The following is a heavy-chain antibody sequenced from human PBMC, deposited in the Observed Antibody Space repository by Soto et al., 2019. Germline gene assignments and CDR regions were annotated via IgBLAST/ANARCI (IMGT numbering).Heavy chain of an antibody. J-gene: IGHJ4*02. V-gene: IGHV1-18*01. CDR2: ISPYNGKT. Sequence: GASVKVSCKASGYSFTTYGIFWVRQAPGQGLEWMGWISPYNGKTNYAQNLQGRVSMTTDTSTTTAYLELRSLRSGDTAVYYCVRQYYDFWTDYPDFDYWGQGTLVTVSS. CDR1: GYSFTTYG. CDR3: VRQYYDFWTDYPDFDY. D-gene: IGHD3-3*01.